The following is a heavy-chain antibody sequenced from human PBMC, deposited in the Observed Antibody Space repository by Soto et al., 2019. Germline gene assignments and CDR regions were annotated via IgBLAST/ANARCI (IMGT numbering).Heavy chain of an antibody. CDR2: INAGNGNT. Sequence: ASVKVSCKASGYTFTSYAMHWVRQAPGQRLEWMGWINAGNGNTKYSQKFQGRVTITRDTSASTAYMELSSLRSEDTAVYYCARNVLRFLEWLPNKDNWFDPWGQGTLVTVSS. CDR3: ARNVLRFLEWLPNKDNWFDP. J-gene: IGHJ5*02. D-gene: IGHD3-3*01. CDR1: GYTFTSYA. V-gene: IGHV1-3*01.